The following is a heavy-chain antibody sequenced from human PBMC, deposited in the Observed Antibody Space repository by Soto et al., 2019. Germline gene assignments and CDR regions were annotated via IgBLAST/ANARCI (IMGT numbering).Heavy chain of an antibody. CDR1: GGSINSYF. D-gene: IGHD3-10*01. CDR2: IYYSGST. Sequence: SETLSPTCTVSGGSINSYFWSWIRQSPGKGLEWIGHIYYSGSTSYSPSLKSRVSISVDTSKNQFSLEVHSVTAADTAVYYCARAGTNMVQFDYWGQGTLVTVSS. V-gene: IGHV4-59*01. CDR3: ARAGTNMVQFDY. J-gene: IGHJ4*02.